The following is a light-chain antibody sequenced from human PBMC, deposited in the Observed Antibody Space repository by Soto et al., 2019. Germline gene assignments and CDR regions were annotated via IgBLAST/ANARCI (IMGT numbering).Light chain of an antibody. V-gene: IGKV1-33*01. Sequence: DIQMTQSPSSLSASVGDRVTITCQASQDISNYLNWYQQKPGKAPKLLIYDASNLETGVPSRFSGSGSGTDFTFTISSLQPEDIATYYCQQYDTLPPRVFGPGTQVDIK. J-gene: IGKJ3*01. CDR1: QDISNY. CDR3: QQYDTLPPRV. CDR2: DAS.